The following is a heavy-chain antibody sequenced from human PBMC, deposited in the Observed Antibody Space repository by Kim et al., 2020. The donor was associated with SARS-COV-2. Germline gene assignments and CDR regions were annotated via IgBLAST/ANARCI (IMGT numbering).Heavy chain of an antibody. Sequence: ETLSLTFTVSGGSISSYYWSWIRQPPGKGLEWIGYIYYSGSTNYNPSLKSRVTISVDTSKNQFSLKLSSVTAADTAVYYCARGTYYDILTGYWGQGTLVTVSS. J-gene: IGHJ4*02. CDR1: GGSISSYY. CDR3: ARGTYYDILTGY. V-gene: IGHV4-59*01. CDR2: IYYSGST. D-gene: IGHD3-9*01.